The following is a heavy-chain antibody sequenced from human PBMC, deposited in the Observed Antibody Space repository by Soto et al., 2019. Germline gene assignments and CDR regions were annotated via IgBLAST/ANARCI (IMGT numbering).Heavy chain of an antibody. CDR3: ARDKRDLRFLEWSYYFDY. J-gene: IGHJ4*02. Sequence: PGVSLRLSCAASGFTFSSCAMHWVRQAPGKGLEWVALISYDGSNKYYADSVKGRFTISRDNSKNTLYLQMNSLRAEDTAVYYCARDKRDLRFLEWSYYFDYWGQGTLVNVSS. CDR1: GFTFSSCA. CDR2: ISYDGSNK. D-gene: IGHD3-3*01. V-gene: IGHV3-30-3*01.